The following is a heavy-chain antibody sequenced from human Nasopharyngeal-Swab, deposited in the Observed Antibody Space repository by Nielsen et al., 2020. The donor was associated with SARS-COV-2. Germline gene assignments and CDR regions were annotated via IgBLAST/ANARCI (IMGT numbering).Heavy chain of an antibody. D-gene: IGHD2-2*01. CDR3: ARRCRCSGSSGDMDV. V-gene: IGHV1-46*02. CDR1: GYTFNNYY. J-gene: IGHJ6*02. CDR2: INGGSGDT. Sequence: ASVKVSCKASGYTFNNYYITWVRQAPGQGLEWVGTINGGSGDTTYAQKFQGRVTMTRDTSTSTVFMDLRSLRSEDTAVYCCARRCRCSGSSGDMDVWGQGTTVTVSS.